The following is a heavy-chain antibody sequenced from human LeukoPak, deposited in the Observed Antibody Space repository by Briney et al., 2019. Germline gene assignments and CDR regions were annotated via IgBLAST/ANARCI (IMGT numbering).Heavy chain of an antibody. Sequence: GGSLTLSCAASGFTFSFCWMTWVRQAPGKGLEWVANIKQDGRAKYTLDSVKGRFPISRDNPKTSLYLQMTSLRAEDTAIYYCARGRGSLDYWGQGALVTVSS. CDR3: ARGRGSLDY. CDR1: GFTFSFCW. J-gene: IGHJ4*02. CDR2: IKQDGRAK. D-gene: IGHD6-25*01. V-gene: IGHV3-7*04.